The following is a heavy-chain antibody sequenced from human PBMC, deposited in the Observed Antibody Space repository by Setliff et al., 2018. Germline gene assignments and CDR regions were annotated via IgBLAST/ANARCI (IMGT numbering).Heavy chain of an antibody. Sequence: SVKVSCKASGGTFSTYGISWVRQAPGQGLEWMGGTIPIFGTTNYAQKFQGRVTTTTDESTSTAYMEMSSLRSEDTAVYYCARAPPTVVIPPGKAFFDPWGQGTLVTVSS. CDR3: ARAPPTVVIPPGKAFFDP. J-gene: IGHJ5*02. V-gene: IGHV1-69*05. CDR2: TIPIFGTT. CDR1: GGTFSTYG. D-gene: IGHD2-2*01.